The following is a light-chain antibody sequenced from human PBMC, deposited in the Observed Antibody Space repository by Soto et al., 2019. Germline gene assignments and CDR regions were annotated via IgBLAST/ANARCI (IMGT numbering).Light chain of an antibody. CDR2: AAS. CDR3: QHSHSIPYI. V-gene: IGKV1-39*01. J-gene: IGKJ2*01. Sequence: DIQMTQSPSSLSASXXXXVTITCRASQTICTYLNWYQQKPGKAPKLLIYAASSLQSGIPSRFSGSGSGTDFTLTISSLQTENFATYFCQHSHSIPYIFGQGT. CDR1: QTICTY.